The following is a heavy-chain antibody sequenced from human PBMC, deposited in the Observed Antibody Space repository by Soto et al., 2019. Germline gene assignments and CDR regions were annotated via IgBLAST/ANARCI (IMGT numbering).Heavy chain of an antibody. D-gene: IGHD4-17*01. CDR2: ISYDGSNK. CDR1: GFTFSSYG. J-gene: IGHJ4*02. V-gene: IGHV3-30*18. CDR3: ANIPTKTTVTSSKVHY. Sequence: QVQLVESGGGVVQPGRSLRLSCAASGFTFSSYGMHWVRQAPGKGLEWVAVISYDGSNKYYADSVKGRFTISRDNSKNTLDRQMNSLRGEDTAVDYCANIPTKTTVTSSKVHYWGQGTLVTVSS.